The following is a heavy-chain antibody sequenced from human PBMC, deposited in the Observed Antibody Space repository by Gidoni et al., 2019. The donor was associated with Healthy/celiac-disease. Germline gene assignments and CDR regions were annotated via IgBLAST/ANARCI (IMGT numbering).Heavy chain of an antibody. V-gene: IGHV1-69*06. Sequence: QVQLVQSGAEVKKPGSSVKVSCKASGGTFSSYAISWVRQAPGHGLEWMGGIIPIFGTANYAQKFQGRVTITADKSTSTAYMELSSLRSEDTAVYYCATCRAPLPDLEPYDYYYYYYGMDVWGQGTTVTVSS. CDR1: GGTFSSYA. CDR2: IIPIFGTA. J-gene: IGHJ6*02. CDR3: ATCRAPLPDLEPYDYYYYYYGMDV. D-gene: IGHD1-1*01.